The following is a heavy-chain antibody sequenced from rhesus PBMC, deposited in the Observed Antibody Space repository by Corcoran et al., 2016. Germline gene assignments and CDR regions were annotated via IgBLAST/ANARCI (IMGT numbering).Heavy chain of an antibody. Sequence: QVQLQESGPGVVKPSETLSLTFAVSGYSISRGYDWSWLRQPPGKGLEWIGYIYGSSGSTNYNPSLKNRVTISKDTSKNQFSLKLSSVTAADTAVYYCARQTVGTVDYWGQGVLVTVSS. CDR2: IYGSSGST. J-gene: IGHJ4*01. D-gene: IGHD5-24*01. CDR3: ARQTVGTVDY. CDR1: GYSISRGYD. V-gene: IGHV4-76*01.